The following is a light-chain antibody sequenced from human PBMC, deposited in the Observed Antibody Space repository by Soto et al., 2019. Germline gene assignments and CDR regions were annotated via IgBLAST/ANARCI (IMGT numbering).Light chain of an antibody. CDR3: AAWDDSLNGHV. J-gene: IGLJ1*01. CDR2: YDD. Sequence: SVLHQPPSVSEAPRQRVTLSCSGSSSNIGNNAVNWYQQLPGKAPKLLIYYDDLLPSGVSDRFSGSKSGTSASLAISGLQSEDEADYYCAAWDDSLNGHVFGTGTKVTVL. V-gene: IGLV1-36*01. CDR1: SSNIGNNA.